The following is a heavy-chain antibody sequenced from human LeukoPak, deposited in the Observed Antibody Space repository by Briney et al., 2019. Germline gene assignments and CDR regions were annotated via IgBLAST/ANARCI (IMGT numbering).Heavy chain of an antibody. J-gene: IGHJ6*03. CDR2: MNPNSGNT. V-gene: IGHV1-8*01. CDR1: GYTFTSYD. CDR3: ARGTVDSSSWSTWLDYYYYYYMDV. Sequence: ASVKVSCKASGYTFTSYDINWVRQATGQGLEWMGWMNPNSGNTGYVQKFQGRVTMTRNTSISTAYMELSSLRSEDTAVYYCARGTVDSSSWSTWLDYYYYYYMDVWGKGTTVTVSS. D-gene: IGHD6-13*01.